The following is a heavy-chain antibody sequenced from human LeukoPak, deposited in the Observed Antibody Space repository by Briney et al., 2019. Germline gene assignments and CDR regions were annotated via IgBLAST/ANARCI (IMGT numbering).Heavy chain of an antibody. CDR1: GGSISSSSYY. CDR3: ARSTAAL. V-gene: IGHV4-39*01. J-gene: IGHJ4*02. Sequence: PSETLSLTCTVSGGSISSSSYYWGWIRQPPGKGLEWIGSIYYSGSTYYNPSLKSRVTISVDTSKNQFSLKLSSVTAADTAVYYCARSTAALWGQGTLVTVSS. D-gene: IGHD6-25*01. CDR2: IYYSGST.